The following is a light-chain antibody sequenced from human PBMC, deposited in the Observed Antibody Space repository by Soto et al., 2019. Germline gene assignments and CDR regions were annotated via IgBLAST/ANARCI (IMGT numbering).Light chain of an antibody. J-gene: IGLJ3*02. CDR3: AAWDDSLNGPTWV. CDR2: SDN. Sequence: QSVLTQPPSASGTPGQRVTISCSGGSSNIGSNAVNWYQMLPGTAPKVLIYSDNQRPSGVPDRFSGSKSGTTASLAIIGLQSEDEADYFCAAWDDSLNGPTWVFGGGTKLTVL. V-gene: IGLV1-44*01. CDR1: SSNIGSNA.